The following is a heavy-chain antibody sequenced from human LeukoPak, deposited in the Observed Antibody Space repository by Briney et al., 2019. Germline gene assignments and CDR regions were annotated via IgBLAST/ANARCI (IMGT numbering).Heavy chain of an antibody. Sequence: PGGSLRLSCAAPGFTFDDYAMHWVRQAPGKGLEWVSGISWNSGSIGYADSVKGRFTISRDNAKNSLYLQMNSLRAEDTALYYCAKDLGAHYYGSGSYYSGIDYWGQGTLVTVSS. D-gene: IGHD3-10*01. V-gene: IGHV3-9*01. CDR2: ISWNSGSI. CDR1: GFTFDDYA. CDR3: AKDLGAHYYGSGSYYSGIDY. J-gene: IGHJ4*02.